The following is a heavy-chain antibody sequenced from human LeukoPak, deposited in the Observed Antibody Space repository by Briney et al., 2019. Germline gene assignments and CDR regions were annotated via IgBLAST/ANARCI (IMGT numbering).Heavy chain of an antibody. J-gene: IGHJ4*02. CDR1: GYTFTGYY. Sequence: ASVKVSCKASGYTFTGYYMHWVRQAPGQGLEWMGRINPNSGGTNYAQKFQGRVTMTRDTSISTAYMELSRLRSDDTVVYYCAREEDYYDSSGYSGDWGQGTLVTVSS. V-gene: IGHV1-2*05. CDR2: INPNSGGT. D-gene: IGHD3-22*01. CDR3: AREEDYYDSSGYSGD.